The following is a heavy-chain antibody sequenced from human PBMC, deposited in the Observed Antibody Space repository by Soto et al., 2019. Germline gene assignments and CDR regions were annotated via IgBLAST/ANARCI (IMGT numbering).Heavy chain of an antibody. CDR1: GFSVTSYA. D-gene: IGHD4-17*01. CDR2: LSGSGIGK. J-gene: IGHJ4*02. CDR3: AKDLIMTTMGTPGFES. V-gene: IGHV3-23*01. Sequence: GESLKISCAASGFSVTSYAMSWLRQAPGKGLEWVSVLSGSGIGKEYADSVKGRFTISRDNAKNTVYLQINSPRPEDTAVYYCAKDLIMTTMGTPGFESWGPGTLVTVSS.